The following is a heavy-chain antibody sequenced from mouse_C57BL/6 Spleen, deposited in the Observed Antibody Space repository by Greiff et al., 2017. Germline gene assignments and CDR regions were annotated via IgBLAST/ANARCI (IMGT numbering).Heavy chain of an antibody. J-gene: IGHJ2*01. D-gene: IGHD1-1*01. CDR1: GYTFTSYW. Sequence: QVQLQQPGAELVKPGASVKLSCKASGYTFTSYWITWVKQRPGQGLEWIGDIYPGSGSTNYNEKFKSKATLTIDTSSSPAYMQLSSLTSEDFAVYSCARMSRGNYFDYWGQGTTLTVSS. V-gene: IGHV1-55*01. CDR3: ARMSRGNYFDY. CDR2: IYPGSGST.